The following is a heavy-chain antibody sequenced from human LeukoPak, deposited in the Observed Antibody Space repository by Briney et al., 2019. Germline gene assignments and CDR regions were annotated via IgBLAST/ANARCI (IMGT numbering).Heavy chain of an antibody. V-gene: IGHV4-31*03. CDR1: GGSISSGGYY. J-gene: IGHJ2*01. Sequence: SQTLSLTCTVSGGSISSGGYYWSWIRQHPGKGLEWIGYIYYSGSTYYNPSLKSRVTISVDTSKNQFSLKLSSVTAADTAVYYCARTPAVGDGYIGTTLYFDLWGRGTLVTVSS. D-gene: IGHD5-24*01. CDR2: IYYSGST. CDR3: ARTPAVGDGYIGTTLYFDL.